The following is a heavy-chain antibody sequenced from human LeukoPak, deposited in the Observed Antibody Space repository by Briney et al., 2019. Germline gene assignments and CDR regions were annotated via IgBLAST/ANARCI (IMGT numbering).Heavy chain of an antibody. Sequence: PGRSLRLSCAASGFTFSSYGMHWVRQAPGKGLEWVAVISYDGSNKYYADSVKGRFTISRDNSKNTLYLQMKSLRAEDTAVYYCAKETFFSGSYYAYWGQGTLVTVSS. D-gene: IGHD1-26*01. CDR2: ISYDGSNK. J-gene: IGHJ4*02. CDR3: AKETFFSGSYYAY. V-gene: IGHV3-30*18. CDR1: GFTFSSYG.